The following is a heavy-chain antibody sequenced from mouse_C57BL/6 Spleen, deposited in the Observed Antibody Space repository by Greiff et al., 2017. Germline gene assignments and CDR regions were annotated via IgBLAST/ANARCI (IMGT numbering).Heavy chain of an antibody. CDR2: IDPSDSYT. J-gene: IGHJ3*01. CDR1: GYTFTSYW. CDR3: ARAYGSSYVGFAY. D-gene: IGHD1-1*01. V-gene: IGHV1-69*01. Sequence: QVHVKQPGAELVMPGASVKLSCKASGYTFTSYWMHWVKQRPGQGLEWIGEIDPSDSYTNYNQKFKGKSTLTVDKSSSTAYMQLSSLTSEDSAVYYCARAYGSSYVGFAYWGQGTLVTVSA.